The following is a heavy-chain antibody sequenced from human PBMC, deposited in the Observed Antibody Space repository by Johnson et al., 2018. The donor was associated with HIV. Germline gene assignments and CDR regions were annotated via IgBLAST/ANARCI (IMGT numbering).Heavy chain of an antibody. Sequence: VQLVESGGGVVQPGRSLRLSCAASGFTFNSYAMHWVRQAPAKGLEWVAVISFDGTSKYYADSVKGRFTISRDNSKYTLFLQMNSLRAEDTAVYYCAKLQYCSGGSCYFDAFDIWGQGTMVTVSS. D-gene: IGHD2-15*01. CDR2: ISFDGTSK. J-gene: IGHJ3*02. V-gene: IGHV3-30-3*02. CDR1: GFTFNSYA. CDR3: AKLQYCSGGSCYFDAFDI.